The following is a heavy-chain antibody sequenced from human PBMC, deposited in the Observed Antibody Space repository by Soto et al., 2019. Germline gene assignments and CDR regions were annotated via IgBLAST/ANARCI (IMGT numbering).Heavy chain of an antibody. J-gene: IGHJ6*02. CDR1: GGTFSSYA. Sequence: GASVKVSCKASGGTFSSYAISWVRQAPGQGLEWMGGIIPIFGTANYAQKFQGRVTITADESTSTAYIELSSLRSEDTAVYYCASVSQNGIAAPNYYYYGMDVWGQGTTVTVSS. V-gene: IGHV1-69*13. D-gene: IGHD6-6*01. CDR3: ASVSQNGIAAPNYYYYGMDV. CDR2: IIPIFGTA.